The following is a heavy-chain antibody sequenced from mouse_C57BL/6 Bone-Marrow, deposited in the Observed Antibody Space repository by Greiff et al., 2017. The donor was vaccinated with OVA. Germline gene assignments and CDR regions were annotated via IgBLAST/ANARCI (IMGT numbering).Heavy chain of an antibody. CDR3: TRDDYEADY. V-gene: IGHV1-15*01. D-gene: IGHD2-4*01. Sequence: QVQLKESGAELVRPGASVTLSCKASGYTFTDYEMHWVKQTPVHGLEWIGAIDPETGGTAYNQKFKGKAILTADKSSSTAYMELRSLTSEDSAVYYCTRDDYEADYWGQGTSVTVSS. CDR1: GYTFTDYE. CDR2: IDPETGGT. J-gene: IGHJ4*01.